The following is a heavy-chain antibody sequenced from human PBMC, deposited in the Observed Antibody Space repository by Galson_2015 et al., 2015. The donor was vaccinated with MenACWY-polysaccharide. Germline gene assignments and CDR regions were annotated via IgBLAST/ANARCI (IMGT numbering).Heavy chain of an antibody. CDR3: AREQYTSGPDY. D-gene: IGHD6-19*01. CDR1: GFTFSTYS. V-gene: IGHV3-48*01. Sequence: SLRLSCAASGFTFSTYSMNWVRQAPGKGLEWVSYISRGSNTVYYADSVKGRFTISRDNAKSSLYLQMNSLRAEDTAMYYCAREQYTSGPDYWGQGTLVTVSS. J-gene: IGHJ4*02. CDR2: ISRGSNTV.